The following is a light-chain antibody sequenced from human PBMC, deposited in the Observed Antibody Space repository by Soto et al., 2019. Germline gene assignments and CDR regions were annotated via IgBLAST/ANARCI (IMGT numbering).Light chain of an antibody. CDR3: QQYGSSGT. J-gene: IGKJ1*01. CDR1: QNIGTY. Sequence: DIQMTQSPSSLSASVGDRVTVSCRASQNIGTYLNWYQQKSGKAPKVLISDASSLQSGVPSRFSGSGSGTDFTLTISRLEPEDFAVYYCQQYGSSGTFGQGTKVDIK. V-gene: IGKV1-39*01. CDR2: DAS.